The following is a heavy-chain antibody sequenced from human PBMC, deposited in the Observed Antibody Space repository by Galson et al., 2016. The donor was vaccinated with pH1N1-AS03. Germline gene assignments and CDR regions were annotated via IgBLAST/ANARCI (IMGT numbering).Heavy chain of an antibody. Sequence: SVKVSCKASGYAFTDYYMHLLRQAPGQGLEWMARINTDIGGKDYAQKFQGRVTMTRDASISTTYMELSSLISDDTAVYYCVRGSPHSSSTNYAFEFWGRGTMVTVSS. CDR3: VRGSPHSSSTNYAFEF. J-gene: IGHJ3*01. V-gene: IGHV1-2*06. D-gene: IGHD6-13*01. CDR1: GYAFTDYY. CDR2: INTDIGGK.